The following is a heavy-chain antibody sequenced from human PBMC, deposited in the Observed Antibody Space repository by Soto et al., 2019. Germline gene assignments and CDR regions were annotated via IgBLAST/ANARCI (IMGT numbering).Heavy chain of an antibody. CDR2: ISYSGNT. Sequence: PSETLSLTCTVSGGSIGTNDHYWGWIRRPPGKGLEWIASISYSGNTYYAPSLKSRVTISADTSKKQFSMKLSSVTAADTAIYKWARHLTYFPFVFWGQGIRVTVS. CDR1: GGSIGTNDHY. D-gene: IGHD2-8*01. J-gene: IGHJ4*02. CDR3: ARHLTYFPFVF. V-gene: IGHV4-39*01.